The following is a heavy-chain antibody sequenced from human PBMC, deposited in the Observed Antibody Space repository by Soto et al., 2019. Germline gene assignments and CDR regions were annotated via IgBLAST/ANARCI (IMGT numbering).Heavy chain of an antibody. CDR3: AKNQGVELVPLATVDWFDP. D-gene: IGHD1-26*01. CDR2: ISGSGFKK. Sequence: GGSLRLSCAASGVIFENFGMSWVRQAPGKGLEWISSISGSGFKKYYADSVKGRFTISRDNSKSTVYLELNNLSAEDTAVYHCAKNQGVELVPLATVDWFDPWGQGSVVTVSS. V-gene: IGHV3-23*01. J-gene: IGHJ5*02. CDR1: GVIFENFG.